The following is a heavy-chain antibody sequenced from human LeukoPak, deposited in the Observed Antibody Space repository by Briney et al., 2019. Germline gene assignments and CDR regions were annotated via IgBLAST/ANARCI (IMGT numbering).Heavy chain of an antibody. V-gene: IGHV4-39*01. Sequence: SETLSLTCTVSGGSISSSNHYWAWIRQPPGKGLEWIGSIYYTGGTFYSPPLKSRVTLNVDASNNQFSLNLNTVTAADTAVYFCAREEASAADSWGQGTLVTVSS. J-gene: IGHJ5*02. CDR1: GGSISSSNHY. CDR3: AREEASAADS. CDR2: IYYTGGT. D-gene: IGHD2-2*01.